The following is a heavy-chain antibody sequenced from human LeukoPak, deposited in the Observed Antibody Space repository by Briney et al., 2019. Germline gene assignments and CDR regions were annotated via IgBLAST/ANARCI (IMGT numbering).Heavy chain of an antibody. CDR3: ARDGDTSSHYGHFDY. CDR1: GITLSNYG. Sequence: GGSLRLSCAVSGITLSNYGMSWVRQAPGKGLEWVAGISDSGGRTNYADSVKGRFTISRDNPKNTLYLQMNSLRAEDTAVYFCARDGDTSSHYGHFDYWGQGTLVTVSS. D-gene: IGHD3-22*01. V-gene: IGHV3-23*01. CDR2: ISDSGGRT. J-gene: IGHJ4*02.